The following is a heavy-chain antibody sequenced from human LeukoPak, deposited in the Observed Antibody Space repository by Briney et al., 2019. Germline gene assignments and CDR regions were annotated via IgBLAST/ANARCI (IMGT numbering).Heavy chain of an antibody. CDR1: GDSVSRSDSY. Sequence: SETLSLTCSVSGDSVSRSDSYWDWIRQPPGKGLEWIGTIYYSGRTYYSPTLKSRVTMSVDPSNNQFSLNLRSVTAADTAVYYCARRRYYDGSGYLEWGQGTLLSVSS. CDR3: ARRRYYDGSGYLE. J-gene: IGHJ1*01. D-gene: IGHD3-22*01. V-gene: IGHV4-39*01. CDR2: IYYSGRT.